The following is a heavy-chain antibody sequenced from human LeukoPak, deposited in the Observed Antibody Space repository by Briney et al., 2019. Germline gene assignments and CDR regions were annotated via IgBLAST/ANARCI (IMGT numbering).Heavy chain of an antibody. CDR2: ISYDGSNE. Sequence: GGSLRLSCAASGFTFITYAMHWVRQAPGKGLEWVAVISYDGSNEYYVDSVKGRFTISRDNSKNILYLQMNSLTAEDTAVYYCARGSLKNGYNYDYFDYWGQGTLVTVSS. D-gene: IGHD5-24*01. V-gene: IGHV3-30-3*01. CDR3: ARGSLKNGYNYDYFDY. J-gene: IGHJ4*02. CDR1: GFTFITYA.